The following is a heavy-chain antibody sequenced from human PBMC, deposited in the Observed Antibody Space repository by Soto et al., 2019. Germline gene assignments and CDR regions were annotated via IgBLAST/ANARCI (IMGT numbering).Heavy chain of an antibody. D-gene: IGHD2-15*01. V-gene: IGHV1-69*13. J-gene: IGHJ4*02. CDR2: FIPIFGAT. Sequence: SVKVSCKASGGTLSSYAISWVRQSPGQGLAWPRRFIPIFGATNYAQKFQGRVTITADESPSTDYMELSRLRSEPTAVSSWARGAVGATLSASGYWGQGTLVTVSS. CDR3: ARGAVGATLSASGY. CDR1: GGTLSSYA.